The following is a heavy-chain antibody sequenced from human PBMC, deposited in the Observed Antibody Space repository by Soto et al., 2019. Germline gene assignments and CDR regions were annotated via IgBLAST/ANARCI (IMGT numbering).Heavy chain of an antibody. J-gene: IGHJ5*02. V-gene: IGHV1-8*01. CDR1: GYTFTTYD. CDR2: MNPETGDT. Sequence: QVQVVQSGAEVKKPGASVKVSCKVSGYTFTTYDINWVRQAPGQGLEWMGWMNPETGDTGYGQQFQGRVTLSRNTSITTAYLELTNLRFEDTAVYYCASAVRGTPWCQGTLVTVSA. D-gene: IGHD1-26*01. CDR3: ASAVRGTP.